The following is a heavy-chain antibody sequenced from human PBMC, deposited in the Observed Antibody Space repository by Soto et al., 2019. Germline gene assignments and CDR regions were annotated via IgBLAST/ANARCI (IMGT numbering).Heavy chain of an antibody. J-gene: IGHJ4*02. CDR1: GFTFSSHG. CDR3: AKDGDIVVVPAAVGWGYYFDY. D-gene: IGHD2-2*01. V-gene: IGHV3-23*01. Sequence: GGSLRLSCAASGFTFSSHGMHWVRQAPGKGLEWVAVISGSGGSTYYADSVKGRFTISRDNSKNTLYLQMNSLRAEDTAVYYCAKDGDIVVVPAAVGWGYYFDYWGQGTLVTVSS. CDR2: ISGSGGST.